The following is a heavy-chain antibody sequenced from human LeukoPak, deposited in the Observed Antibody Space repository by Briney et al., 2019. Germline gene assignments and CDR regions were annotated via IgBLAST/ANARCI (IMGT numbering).Heavy chain of an antibody. CDR1: GGSISTGGYY. V-gene: IGHV4-31*03. Sequence: SQTLSLTCTVSGGSISTGGYYWSWIRQHPGKGLEWIGYIYYSGDTYYNPSLKSRVTISEDTSKNQFSLKLRSVTAADTAVYYCASLIEAATNWFDPWGQGTLVTVSS. CDR3: ASLIEAATNWFDP. D-gene: IGHD6-13*01. CDR2: IYYSGDT. J-gene: IGHJ5*02.